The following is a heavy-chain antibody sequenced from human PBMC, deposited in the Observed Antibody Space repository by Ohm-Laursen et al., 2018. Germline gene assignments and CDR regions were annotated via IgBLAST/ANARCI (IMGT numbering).Heavy chain of an antibody. CDR2: IYYSGST. V-gene: IGHV4-59*08. J-gene: IGHJ3*02. D-gene: IGHD1-26*01. CDR3: ARHLSGAFHI. CDR1: GGSINDYY. Sequence: GTLSLTCTVSGGSINDYYWSWIRQPPGKGLEWIGYIYYSGSTNYNPSLKSRVTISVATSKNQFSLNLSSVTAADTAVYYCARHLSGAFHIWGQGTMFTVSS.